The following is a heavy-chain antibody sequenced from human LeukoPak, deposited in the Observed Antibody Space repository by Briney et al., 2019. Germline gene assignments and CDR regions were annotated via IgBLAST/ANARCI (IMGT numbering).Heavy chain of an antibody. CDR1: GGSISSSSYY. CDR3: ARQYYYDSSGYYLDY. J-gene: IGHJ4*02. Sequence: PSETLSLTCTVSGGSISSSSYYWGWIRQAPGKGLEWIGSIYYSGSTYYNPSLKSRVTISVDTSKNQFSLKLSSVTSADTAVYYCARQYYYDSSGYYLDYWGQGTLVTVS. CDR2: IYYSGST. V-gene: IGHV4-39*01. D-gene: IGHD3-22*01.